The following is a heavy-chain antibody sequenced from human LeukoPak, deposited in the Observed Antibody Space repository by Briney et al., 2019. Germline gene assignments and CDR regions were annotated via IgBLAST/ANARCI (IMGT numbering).Heavy chain of an antibody. V-gene: IGHV3-23*01. CDR3: AKLVKDYGDYFDAFDI. D-gene: IGHD4-17*01. CDR1: GFSFSSSN. CDR2: ISGSGGST. J-gene: IGHJ3*02. Sequence: PGGSLRLSCAASGFSFSSSNMNWVRQAPGKGLEWVSAISGSGGSTYYADSVKGRFTISRDNSKNTLYLQMNSLRAEDTAVYYCAKLVKDYGDYFDAFDIWGQGTMVTVSS.